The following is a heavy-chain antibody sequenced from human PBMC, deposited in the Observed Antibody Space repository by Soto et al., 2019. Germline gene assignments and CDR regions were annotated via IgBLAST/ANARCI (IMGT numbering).Heavy chain of an antibody. CDR2: IIPMFGTS. CDR1: GGTFRTHA. J-gene: IGHJ6*02. V-gene: IGHV1-69*13. CDR3: ARGGKTGTGGYYYYGLDV. D-gene: IGHD1-1*01. Sequence: GASVKVSCKASGGTFRTHAIIWVRQAPGQGLEWMGGIIPMFGTSKIAQKFQGRVTTTADEYTSTAYMELSSLRSEDTAVYYCARGGKTGTGGYYYYGLDVWGQGTTVTVSS.